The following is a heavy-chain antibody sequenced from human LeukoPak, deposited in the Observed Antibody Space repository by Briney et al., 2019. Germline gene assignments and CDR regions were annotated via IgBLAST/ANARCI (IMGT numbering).Heavy chain of an antibody. CDR1: GDSISSYF. CDR2: IYYNGNT. CDR3: ARVSGYPKYYFYGLDV. D-gene: IGHD5-12*01. Sequence: SETLSLTCTVSGDSISSYFWNWIRQPPGKALEWIGHIYYNGNTNYNPSLESRVTISVDTPKNQFSLRLNSVTAADTAVYYCARVSGYPKYYFYGLDVWGRGTSVTVSS. J-gene: IGHJ6*02. V-gene: IGHV4-59*01.